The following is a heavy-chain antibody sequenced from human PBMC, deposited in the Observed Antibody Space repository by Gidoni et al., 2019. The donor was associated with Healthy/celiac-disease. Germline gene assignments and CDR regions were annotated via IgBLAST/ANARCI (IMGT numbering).Heavy chain of an antibody. CDR1: GFTVSSIY. D-gene: IGHD1-1*01. Sequence: DVQLVVSGGGLVQPGGSLILSCAASGFTVSSIYMSWVRQAPGKGLELVPVIYSGGSTYYADSVKGRFTISRHNSKNTLYLQMNSRRAEDTAVYYCARGVRNPFDYWGQGTLVTVSS. CDR2: IYSGGST. CDR3: ARGVRNPFDY. V-gene: IGHV3-53*04. J-gene: IGHJ4*02.